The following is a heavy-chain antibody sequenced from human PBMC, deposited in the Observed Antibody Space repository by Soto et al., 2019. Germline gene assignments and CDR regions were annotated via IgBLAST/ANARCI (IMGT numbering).Heavy chain of an antibody. V-gene: IGHV5-51*03. Sequence: EVQLVQSGAEVKKPGESLKISCKGSGYSFTSYWIGWVRQMPGKGLEWMGIIYPGDSDTRYSPSFQGQVTISADKSISTAYLQWSSLKASDTAMYYCASISCSSTSCNHAFDIWGQGTMVTVSS. D-gene: IGHD2-2*01. CDR2: IYPGDSDT. CDR1: GYSFTSYW. CDR3: ASISCSSTSCNHAFDI. J-gene: IGHJ3*02.